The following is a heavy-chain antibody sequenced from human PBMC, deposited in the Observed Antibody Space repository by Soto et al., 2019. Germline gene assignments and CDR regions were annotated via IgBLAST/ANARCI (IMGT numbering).Heavy chain of an antibody. V-gene: IGHV5-51*01. Sequence: GESLKISCEGSGYSFATYWIAWVRQMPGKGLEWMGIIYPADSDTRYSPSFQGQVTISADKSISTAYLQWSSLKASDTAMYYCARQYADTSMGGYYYYGLDVWGQGTTVTVSS. CDR2: IYPADSDT. CDR1: GYSFATYW. CDR3: ARQYADTSMGGYYYYGLDV. J-gene: IGHJ6*02. D-gene: IGHD5-18*01.